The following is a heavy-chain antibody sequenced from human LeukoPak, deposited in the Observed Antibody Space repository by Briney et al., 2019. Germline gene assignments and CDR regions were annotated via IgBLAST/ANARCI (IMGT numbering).Heavy chain of an antibody. D-gene: IGHD3-16*01. CDR1: GFTVSSNY. CDR2: IYSGGST. Sequence: GGSLRLSCAASGFTVSSNYMSWVRQAPGKGLEWVSVIYSGGSTYYADSAKGRFTISRDNSKNTPYLQMNSRRAEDTAVYYCARGRGGLYGMDVWGQGTTVTVSS. V-gene: IGHV3-53*01. CDR3: ARGRGGLYGMDV. J-gene: IGHJ6*02.